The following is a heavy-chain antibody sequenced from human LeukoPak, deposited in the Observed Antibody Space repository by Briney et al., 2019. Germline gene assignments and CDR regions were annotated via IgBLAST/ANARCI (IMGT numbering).Heavy chain of an antibody. CDR1: DYTFTSYG. CDR3: ARNGLWFGELSDGTYNWFDP. Sequence: ASVKVSCKASDYTFTSYGISWVRQAPGQGLEWMGIINPSGDNTWYAQKFQGRVTMTRDTSTSTVYMELSSLRSEDTAVYYCARNGLWFGELSDGTYNWFDPWGQGTLVTVSS. J-gene: IGHJ5*02. CDR2: INPSGDNT. D-gene: IGHD3-10*01. V-gene: IGHV1-46*01.